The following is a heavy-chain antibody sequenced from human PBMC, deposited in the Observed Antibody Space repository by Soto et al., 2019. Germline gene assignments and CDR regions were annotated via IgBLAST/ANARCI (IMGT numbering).Heavy chain of an antibody. Sequence: PGGSLRLSCAASGFTFSSYAMHWVRQAPGKGLEWVAVISYDGSNKYYADSVKGRFTISRDNSKNTLYLQMNSLRAEDTAVYYCARDQGGQWLRYYFDYWGQGTLVTVSS. CDR1: GFTFSSYA. CDR2: ISYDGSNK. J-gene: IGHJ4*02. V-gene: IGHV3-30-3*01. D-gene: IGHD6-19*01. CDR3: ARDQGGQWLRYYFDY.